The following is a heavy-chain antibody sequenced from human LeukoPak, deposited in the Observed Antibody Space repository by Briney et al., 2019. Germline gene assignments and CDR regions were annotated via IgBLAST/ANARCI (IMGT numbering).Heavy chain of an antibody. CDR2: INLIRGGT. J-gene: IGHJ4*02. D-gene: IGHD1-26*01. Sequence: SVKVSCKASGYTFSGYYMHWVRQAPGQGLEWMGWINLIRGGTNYAQKIQGRVTMSRDTSITTAYMELSRLRSDDTAVYYCARAVWTFPNMNSASYAPFDYWGQGTLVTVSS. V-gene: IGHV1-2*02. CDR3: ARAVWTFPNMNSASYAPFDY. CDR1: GYTFSGYY.